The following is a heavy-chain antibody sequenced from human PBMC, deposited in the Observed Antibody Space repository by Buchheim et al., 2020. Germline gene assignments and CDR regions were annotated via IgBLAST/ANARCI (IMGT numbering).Heavy chain of an antibody. J-gene: IGHJ4*02. Sequence: QVQLVESGGGVVQPGRSLRLSCAASGFTFSSYGMHWVRQAPGKGLEWVAVIWSDGSNKFYADSVKGRFTISRDNSKNTLDLQMNSLRAEDTAVYYCARGLYDSSAYIDYWGQGTL. CDR1: GFTFSSYG. CDR2: IWSDGSNK. D-gene: IGHD3-22*01. CDR3: ARGLYDSSAYIDY. V-gene: IGHV3-33*08.